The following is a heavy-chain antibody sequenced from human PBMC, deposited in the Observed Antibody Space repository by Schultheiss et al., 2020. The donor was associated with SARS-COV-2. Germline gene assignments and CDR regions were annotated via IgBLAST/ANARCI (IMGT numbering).Heavy chain of an antibody. J-gene: IGHJ4*02. V-gene: IGHV4-34*01. CDR1: GGSFSGYY. Sequence: SETLSLTCAVYGGSFSGYYWSWIRQPPGKGLEWIGEINHSGSTNYNPSLKSRVTISVDTSKNQFSLKLSSVTAADTAVYYCARTTYCSSTSCPTFDYWGQGTLVTVSS. D-gene: IGHD2-2*01. CDR2: INHSGST. CDR3: ARTTYCSSTSCPTFDY.